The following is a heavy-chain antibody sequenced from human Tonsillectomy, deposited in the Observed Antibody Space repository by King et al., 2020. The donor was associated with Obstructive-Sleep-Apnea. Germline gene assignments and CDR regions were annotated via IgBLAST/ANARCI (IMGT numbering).Heavy chain of an antibody. Sequence: QLQESGPGLVKPSETLSLTCTVSGGSVSSGSYYWSWIRQPPGKGLGWIGYIYYSGSNNYNPSLKSLVTISVDTSKNQFSLKLSSVTAADTAVYDCAKVGYGYGPSFDYWGQGTLVTVSS. CDR2: IYYSGSN. CDR1: GGSVSSGSYY. V-gene: IGHV4-61*01. D-gene: IGHD5-18*01. CDR3: AKVGYGYGPSFDY. J-gene: IGHJ4*02.